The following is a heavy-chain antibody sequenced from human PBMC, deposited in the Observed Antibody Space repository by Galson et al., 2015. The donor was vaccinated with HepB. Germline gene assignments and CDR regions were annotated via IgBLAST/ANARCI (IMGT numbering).Heavy chain of an antibody. Sequence: ETLSLTCAVYGGSLTGYYWSWIRQPPGKGLEWIGEIHHSGDTSYNPSLKSRVTISVDTSKNQFSLRLSSVTAADTAVYYCARGRGIKRVTGTTQSPYWVDPWGPGTLVTVSS. J-gene: IGHJ5*02. CDR3: ARGRGIKRVTGTTQSPYWVDP. CDR2: IHHSGDT. CDR1: GGSLTGYY. V-gene: IGHV4-34*01. D-gene: IGHD1-7*01.